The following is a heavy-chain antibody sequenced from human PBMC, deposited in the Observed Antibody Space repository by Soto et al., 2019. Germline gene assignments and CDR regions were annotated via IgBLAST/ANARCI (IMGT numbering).Heavy chain of an antibody. CDR2: ISGSGGST. CDR1: GFTFSSYA. V-gene: IGHV3-23*01. D-gene: IGHD1-26*01. Sequence: GGSLRLSCAASGFTFSSYAMSWVRQAPGKGLEWVSAISGSGGSTYYADSVKGRFTISRDNSKNTLYLQMNSLRAEDTAVYYCATESESGSYYYYYGMDVWGQGTTVTVSS. CDR3: ATESESGSYYYYYGMDV. J-gene: IGHJ6*02.